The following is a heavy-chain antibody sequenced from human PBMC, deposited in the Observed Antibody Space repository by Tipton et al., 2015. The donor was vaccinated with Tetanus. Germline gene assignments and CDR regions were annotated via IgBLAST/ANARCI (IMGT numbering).Heavy chain of an antibody. CDR1: GFTFGNYW. CDR2: ISADGTSI. Sequence: SLRLSCEASGFTFGNYWMHWVRQAPGKGLMWVSRISADGTSISYADSVKGRFTISRDNSKNTLFLQMNSLRVEDTAVYYCLGHGGYSYLGQGTLVTVSS. V-gene: IGHV3-74*01. D-gene: IGHD3-22*01. J-gene: IGHJ4*02. CDR3: LGHGGYSY.